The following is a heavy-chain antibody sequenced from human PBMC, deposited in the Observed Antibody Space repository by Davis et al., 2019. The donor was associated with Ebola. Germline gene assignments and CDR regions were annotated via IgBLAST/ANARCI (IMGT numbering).Heavy chain of an antibody. CDR3: SRDSRKYSFDY. V-gene: IGHV3-72*01. CDR2: SRDRAKGYTT. CDR1: GFTLSDQY. J-gene: IGHJ4*02. Sequence: GESLKISCAVSGFTLSDQYMDWVRQAPGKGLAWIGRSRDRAKGYTTEYAASVKGRFTISRDDSQNSLYLQMNSLKTEDTAVYYCSRDSRKYSFDYWGQGILVTVSS. D-gene: IGHD5-18*01.